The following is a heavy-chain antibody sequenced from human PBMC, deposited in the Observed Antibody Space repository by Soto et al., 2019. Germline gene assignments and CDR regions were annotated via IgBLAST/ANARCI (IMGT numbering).Heavy chain of an antibody. CDR3: ARDSNEASFDY. Sequence: QVQLVQSGGEVKKPGASVKVSCKASGYTFARYGISWVRQAPGQGLEWMAWISAYNGNRNYAQKFQGRVTMTTDTFTSTAYMELRSLRSDDTAVYYCARDSNEASFDYWGQGTLITVSS. CDR2: ISAYNGNR. CDR1: GYTFARYG. V-gene: IGHV1-18*01. J-gene: IGHJ4*02. D-gene: IGHD2-2*01.